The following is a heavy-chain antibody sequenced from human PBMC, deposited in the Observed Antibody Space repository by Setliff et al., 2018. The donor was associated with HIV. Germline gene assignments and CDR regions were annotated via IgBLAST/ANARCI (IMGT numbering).Heavy chain of an antibody. CDR1: GGSISSHY. V-gene: IGHV4-59*11. J-gene: IGHJ4*02. D-gene: IGHD5-18*01. Sequence: PSETLSLTCTVSGGSISSHYWSWIRQPPGKGLEWIGSIYYSGSTNYNPSLKSRVTISVDTSKNQLSLRLTSVTAADTAVYYCARERSRGYTDPPRFDYWGQGTLVTVSS. CDR2: IYYSGST. CDR3: ARERSRGYTDPPRFDY.